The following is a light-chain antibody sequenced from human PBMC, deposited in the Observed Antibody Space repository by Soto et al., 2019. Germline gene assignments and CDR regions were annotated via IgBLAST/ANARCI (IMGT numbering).Light chain of an antibody. Sequence: QSALAQPPSASGSPGQSGTISCTGTSSDVGDNYVSWYQQHLGKAPKLIIYEVTLRPSGVPDRFSGSKSGNTASLTVSGLQADDEADYYCSAYAGSNTFVFGTGTKLTVL. CDR1: SSDVGDNY. CDR2: EVT. V-gene: IGLV2-8*01. CDR3: SAYAGSNTFV. J-gene: IGLJ1*01.